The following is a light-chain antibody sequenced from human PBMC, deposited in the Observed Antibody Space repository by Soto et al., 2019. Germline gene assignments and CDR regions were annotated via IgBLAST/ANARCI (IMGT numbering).Light chain of an antibody. V-gene: IGLV2-18*02. J-gene: IGLJ2*01. CDR1: SSEVGSYNR. CDR2: EVT. Sequence: QSALTQPPSVSGSPGQSVTISCTGTSSEVGSYNRVSWYQQPPGTAPKLMIYEVTNRPSGVPDRFSGTKSGNTASLPISGLQEEDEADYYCSSYTTDTALVFGGGTKLTVL. CDR3: SSYTTDTALV.